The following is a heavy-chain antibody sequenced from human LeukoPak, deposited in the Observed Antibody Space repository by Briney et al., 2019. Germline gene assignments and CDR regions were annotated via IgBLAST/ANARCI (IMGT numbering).Heavy chain of an antibody. D-gene: IGHD6-19*01. CDR2: ISGTGFTT. Sequence: GGSLRLSCAASGFTFNSYAMNWVRQAPGMGLEWVSTISGTGFTTYYAESLKGRFTISRDNSRDALYLQMNSLRAEDTAVYYCARGGGIAVLGWLDPWGQGTLVTVSS. CDR3: ARGGGIAVLGWLDP. CDR1: GFTFNSYA. J-gene: IGHJ5*02. V-gene: IGHV3-23*01.